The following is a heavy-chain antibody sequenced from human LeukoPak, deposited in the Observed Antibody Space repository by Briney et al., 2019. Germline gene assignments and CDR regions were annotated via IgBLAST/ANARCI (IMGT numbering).Heavy chain of an antibody. D-gene: IGHD1-26*01. V-gene: IGHV3-21*01. CDR2: ISSSSSYI. J-gene: IGHJ4*02. CDR1: GFTFSSYS. CDR3: AREFRVAWELQGG. Sequence: GGSLRLSCAASGFTFSSYSMNWVRQAPGKGLEWVSSISSSSSYIYYADSVKGRFTISRDNAKNSLYLQMNSLRAEDTAVYYCAREFRVAWELQGGWGQGTLVTVSS.